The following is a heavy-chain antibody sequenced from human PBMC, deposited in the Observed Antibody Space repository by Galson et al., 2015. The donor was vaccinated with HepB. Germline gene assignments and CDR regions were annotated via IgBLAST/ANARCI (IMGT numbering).Heavy chain of an antibody. CDR2: ISYDGSNK. CDR3: ANDYGDSQYYFDY. V-gene: IGHV3-30*18. Sequence: SLRLSCAASGFTFSSYGMHWVRQAPGKGLEWVAVISYDGSNKYYADSVKGRFTISRDNSKNTLYLQMNSLRAEDTAVYYCANDYGDSQYYFDYWGQGTLVTVSS. D-gene: IGHD4-17*01. J-gene: IGHJ4*02. CDR1: GFTFSSYG.